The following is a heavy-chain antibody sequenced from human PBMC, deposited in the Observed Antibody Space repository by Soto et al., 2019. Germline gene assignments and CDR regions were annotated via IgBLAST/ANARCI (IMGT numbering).Heavy chain of an antibody. CDR1: GFTFSSYA. CDR3: ASYQLKGMDV. V-gene: IGHV3-23*01. D-gene: IGHD2-2*01. J-gene: IGHJ6*02. CDR2: ISGSGGST. Sequence: EVPLLESGGGLVQPGGSLRLSCAASGFTFSSYAMSWVRQAPGKGLEWVSAISGSGGSTDYADSVKGRFTISRDNSKNTLYLQMNSLRAEDTAVYYCASYQLKGMDVWGQGTTVTVSS.